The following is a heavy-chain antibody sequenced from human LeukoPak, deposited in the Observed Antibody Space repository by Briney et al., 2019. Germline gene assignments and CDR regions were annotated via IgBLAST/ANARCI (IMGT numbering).Heavy chain of an antibody. D-gene: IGHD3-9*01. J-gene: IGHJ5*02. Sequence: SVNTSCKASGGTFSSYAISWVRQAPGQGLEWMGGIIPIFGTANYAQKFQGRVTITTDESTSTAYMELSSLRSEDTAVYYCASGPGTDILTGYYIGDNWFDPWGQGTLVTVSS. CDR2: IIPIFGTA. CDR3: ASGPGTDILTGYYIGDNWFDP. V-gene: IGHV1-69*05. CDR1: GGTFSSYA.